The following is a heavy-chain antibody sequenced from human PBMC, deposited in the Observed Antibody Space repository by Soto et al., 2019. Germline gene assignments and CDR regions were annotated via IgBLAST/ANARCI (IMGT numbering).Heavy chain of an antibody. Sequence: QVQLVESGGGVVQPGRSLRLSCAASGFTYSTYTMHWVRQAPGKGLEWVAVISYDGNNKFYADSVKGRFTISRDSTKQPLYLQMNSQTPDDTDMYYCARDWGYSTEYTLNYGTYFDCWGQGGLVTVSS. CDR3: ARDWGYSTEYTLNYGTYFDC. D-gene: IGHD1-7*01. CDR1: GFTYSTYT. CDR2: ISYDGNNK. V-gene: IGHV3-30-3*01. J-gene: IGHJ4*02.